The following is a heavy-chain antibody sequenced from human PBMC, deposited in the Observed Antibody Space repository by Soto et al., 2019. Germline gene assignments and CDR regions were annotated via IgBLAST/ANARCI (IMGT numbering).Heavy chain of an antibody. V-gene: IGHV3-23*01. J-gene: IGHJ4*02. Sequence: GGSLRLSCAASGFTFSSYSMNWVRQAPGKGLEWVSAISGSGGSTYYADSVKGRFTISRDNSKNTLYLQMNSLRAEDTAVYYCAKDPGDCSGGSCYTYYFDYWGQGTLVTVSS. CDR2: ISGSGGST. CDR3: AKDPGDCSGGSCYTYYFDY. CDR1: GFTFSSYS. D-gene: IGHD2-15*01.